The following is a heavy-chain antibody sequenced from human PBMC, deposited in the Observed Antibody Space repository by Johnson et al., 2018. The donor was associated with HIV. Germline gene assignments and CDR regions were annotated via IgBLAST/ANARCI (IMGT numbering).Heavy chain of an antibody. CDR3: VRDDRPDGFDI. V-gene: IGHV3-66*02. D-gene: IGHD3-16*01. J-gene: IGHJ3*02. CDR1: GFTISGFY. CDR2: VSRGGTS. Sequence: VQLVESGGGLVQPGGSLRLSCAASGFTISGFYMSWVRQAPGKVPEWLSVVSRGGTSYYADSVRGRFTVSRDNSKNTLYLQMSSLRAEDTALYYCVRDDRPDGFDIWGQGTMVTVSS.